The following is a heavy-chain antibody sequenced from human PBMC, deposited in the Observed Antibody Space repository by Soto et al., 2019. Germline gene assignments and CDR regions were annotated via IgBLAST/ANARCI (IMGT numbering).Heavy chain of an antibody. V-gene: IGHV1-69*19. Sequence: QVQLVQSGAEVKKPGSSVKVSCKASGGTFSSYAISWVRQAPGQGLEWMGGIIPIFGTANCAQKFQGRVTITEDESTSTAYIGLICLRSEDTAVYYYAIEGRYCSGGSCNDNPHMGSLHPAYYYCGMDVWGQGTTVTVSS. D-gene: IGHD2-15*01. CDR1: GGTFSSYA. CDR2: IIPIFGTA. CDR3: AIEGRYCSGGSCNDNPHMGSLHPAYYYCGMDV. J-gene: IGHJ6*02.